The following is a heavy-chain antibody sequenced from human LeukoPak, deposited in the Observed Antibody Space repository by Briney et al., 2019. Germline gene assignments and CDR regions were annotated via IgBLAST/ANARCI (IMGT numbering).Heavy chain of an antibody. CDR2: IIPIFGTA. CDR3: AGTLMGSSGWYDY. D-gene: IGHD6-19*01. Sequence: SVKVSCKASGGTFSSYAISWVRQAPGQGLEWMGRIIPIFGTANYAQKFQGRVTITTDESTSTAYMELSSLRSEDTAVYYCAGTLMGSSGWYDYWGQGNLVTVSS. V-gene: IGHV1-69*05. CDR1: GGTFSSYA. J-gene: IGHJ4*02.